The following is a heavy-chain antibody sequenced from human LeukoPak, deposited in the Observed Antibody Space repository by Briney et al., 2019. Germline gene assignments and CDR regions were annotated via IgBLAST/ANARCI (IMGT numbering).Heavy chain of an antibody. V-gene: IGHV4-34*01. CDR2: INHSGST. J-gene: IGHJ5*02. Sequence: SETLSLTCAVYGGSFSGYYWSWIRQPPGKGLEWIGEINHSGSTNYNPSLKSRVTISVDTSKNQFSLKLSSVTAADTAVYYCASAPTYYDFWSXYPWFDPWGXGTXVXVSS. CDR3: ASAPTYYDFWSXYPWFDP. D-gene: IGHD3-3*01. CDR1: GGSFSGYY.